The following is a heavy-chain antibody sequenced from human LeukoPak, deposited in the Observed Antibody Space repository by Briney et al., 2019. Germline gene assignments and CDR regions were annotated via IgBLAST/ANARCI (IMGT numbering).Heavy chain of an antibody. CDR2: ISYDGSNK. V-gene: IGHV3-30*03. Sequence: HPGRSLRLSCAASGFTLSDYGIHWVRQAPGKGLEWVAFISYDGSNKYYVDSVKGRFTVSRDNAKNSLYLQMNSLRAEDTAVYYCARDVQDHIVVVTAIPMDVWGKGTTVTISS. CDR3: ARDVQDHIVVVTAIPMDV. D-gene: IGHD2-21*02. CDR1: GFTLSDYG. J-gene: IGHJ6*03.